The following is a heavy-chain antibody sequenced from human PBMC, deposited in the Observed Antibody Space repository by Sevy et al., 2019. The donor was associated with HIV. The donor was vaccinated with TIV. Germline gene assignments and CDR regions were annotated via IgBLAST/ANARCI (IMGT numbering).Heavy chain of an antibody. J-gene: IGHJ6*02. CDR1: GDSVSSSSAA. Sequence: SQTLSLTCAISGDSVSSSSAAWNWFRQSPSRGLEWLGMTYDRSKWYNNYVVSVKSRVTINPDTSEYQFSLHLNSVTPGDTAVYFCARGDELNSYYYGMDVWGQGTTVTVSS. D-gene: IGHD1-1*01. CDR3: ARGDELNSYYYGMDV. CDR2: TYDRSKWYN. V-gene: IGHV6-1*01.